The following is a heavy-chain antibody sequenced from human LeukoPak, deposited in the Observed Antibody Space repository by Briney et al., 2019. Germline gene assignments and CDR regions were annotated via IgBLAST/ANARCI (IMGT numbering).Heavy chain of an antibody. CDR2: IIPIFGRA. CDR1: GGTFSSYA. V-gene: IGHV1-69*05. D-gene: IGHD1-26*01. J-gene: IGHJ4*02. Sequence: ASVKVSCKASGGTFSSYAINWVRQAPGQGPEWMGVIIPIFGRANYAQKFQGRVTMTTDESTSTAYMELSSLRSEDTAVYYCARVFARSGEISGSYFYYWGQGTLVTVSS. CDR3: ARVFARSGEISGSYFYY.